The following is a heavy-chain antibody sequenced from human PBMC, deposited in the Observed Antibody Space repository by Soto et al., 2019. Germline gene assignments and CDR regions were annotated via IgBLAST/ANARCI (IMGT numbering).Heavy chain of an antibody. D-gene: IGHD3-10*01. CDR1: GFTFSSYG. V-gene: IGHV3-30*18. J-gene: IGHJ3*02. CDR3: AKVGQVWIREGAFDI. CDR2: ISYDGSNQ. Sequence: QVQLVESGGGVVQPGRSLRLSCAASGFTFSSYGMHWVRQAPGKGLEWVAVISYDGSNQYDADSVKGRFTISRDHSTNTLYRQMNSLRAEDTAVSYCAKVGQVWIREGAFDIWGQGTMFTVSS.